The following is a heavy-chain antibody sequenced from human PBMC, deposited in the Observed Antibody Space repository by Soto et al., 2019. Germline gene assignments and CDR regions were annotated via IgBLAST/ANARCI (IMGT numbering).Heavy chain of an antibody. D-gene: IGHD5-18*01. CDR1: GFTFSSYS. V-gene: IGHV3-21*01. J-gene: IGHJ3*02. CDR2: ITSSSSYI. CDR3: ARGARDTAMVPHDI. Sequence: PGGSLRLSCAASGFTFSSYSMNLVRQAPGKGLEWVSSITSSSSYIYYADSVKGRFTISRDNAKNSLSLQMNSLRVDDTAVYYCARGARDTAMVPHDIWGQGTMVTVSS.